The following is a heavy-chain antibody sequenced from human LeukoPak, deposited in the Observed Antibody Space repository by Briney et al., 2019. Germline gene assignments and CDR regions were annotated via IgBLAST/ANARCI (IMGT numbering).Heavy chain of an antibody. CDR2: ISSSGSTI. V-gene: IGHV3-11*01. CDR3: AKDIRYSSSSASYDY. Sequence: PGGSLRLSCAASGFTFSDYYMSWIRQAPGKGLEWVSYISSSGSTIYYADSVKGRFTISRDNAKNSLYLQMNSLRAEDTAVYYCAKDIRYSSSSASYDYWGQGTLVTVSS. J-gene: IGHJ4*02. CDR1: GFTFSDYY. D-gene: IGHD6-6*01.